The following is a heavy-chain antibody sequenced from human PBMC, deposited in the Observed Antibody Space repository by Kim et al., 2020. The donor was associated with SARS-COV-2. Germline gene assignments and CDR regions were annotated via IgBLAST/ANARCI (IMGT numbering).Heavy chain of an antibody. D-gene: IGHD2-2*01. J-gene: IGHJ3*02. Sequence: KGRFTISRDNSKNTLYLQMNSLRAEDTAVYYCARDQYCSSTSCYLRAFDIWGQGTMVTVSS. CDR3: ARDQYCSSTSCYLRAFDI. V-gene: IGHV3-30*01.